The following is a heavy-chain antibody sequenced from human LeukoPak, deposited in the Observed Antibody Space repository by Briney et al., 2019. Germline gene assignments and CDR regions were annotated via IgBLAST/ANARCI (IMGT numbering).Heavy chain of an antibody. CDR2: ISYDGSNK. V-gene: IGHV3-30-3*01. J-gene: IGHJ5*02. Sequence: GGSLRLSCAASGFTFSSYAMHWVRQAPGKGLEWVAVISYDGSNKYYADSVKGRFTISRDNSKNTLYLQMNSLRAEDTAVYYCARDQQWLVLYRFDPWGQGTLVTVSS. CDR3: ARDQQWLVLYRFDP. D-gene: IGHD6-19*01. CDR1: GFTFSSYA.